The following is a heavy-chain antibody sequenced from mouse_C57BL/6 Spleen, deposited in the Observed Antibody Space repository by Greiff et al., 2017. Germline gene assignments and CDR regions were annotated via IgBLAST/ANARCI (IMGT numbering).Heavy chain of an antibody. J-gene: IGHJ2*01. Sequence: EVMLVESGGGLVKPGGSLKLSCAASGFTFSSYAMSWVRQTPEKRLEWVATISDGGSYTYYPDNVKGRFTISRDTAKNHVYLQMSNLKSEDTAMXDCARAREVYDYTHFDYWGQGTTLTVSS. CDR2: ISDGGSYT. CDR1: GFTFSSYA. CDR3: ARAREVYDYTHFDY. D-gene: IGHD2-4*01. V-gene: IGHV5-4*03.